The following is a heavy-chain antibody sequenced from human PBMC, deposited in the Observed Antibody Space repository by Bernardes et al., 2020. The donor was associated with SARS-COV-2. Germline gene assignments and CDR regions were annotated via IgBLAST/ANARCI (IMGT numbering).Heavy chain of an antibody. D-gene: IGHD2-2*01. CDR2: ISYDGSNK. J-gene: IGHJ4*02. CDR1: GFTFSSYA. V-gene: IGHV3-30*04. Sequence: GGSLRLSCAASGFTFSSYAMHWVRQAPGKGLEWVAVISYDGSNKYYADSVKGRFTISRDNAKNSLYLQMNSLRAEDTAVYYCARKGPVGSSTSCYDYWGQGTLVTVSS. CDR3: ARKGPVGSSTSCYDY.